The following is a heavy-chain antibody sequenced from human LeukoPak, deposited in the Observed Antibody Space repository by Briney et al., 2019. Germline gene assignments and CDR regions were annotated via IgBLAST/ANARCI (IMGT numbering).Heavy chain of an antibody. CDR1: GGSFSGYY. CDR3: ARGGGPYYYGSGSYDWFDP. Sequence: SETLSLTCAVYGGSFSGYYWSWIRQPPGKGLEWIGEINHSGSTNYNPSLKSRVTISVDTPKNQFSLKLSSVTAADTAVYYCARGGGPYYYGSGSYDWFDPWGQGTLVTVSS. J-gene: IGHJ5*02. V-gene: IGHV4-34*01. CDR2: INHSGST. D-gene: IGHD3-10*01.